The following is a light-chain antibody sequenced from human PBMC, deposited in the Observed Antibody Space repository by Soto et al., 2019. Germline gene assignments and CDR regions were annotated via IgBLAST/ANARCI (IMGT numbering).Light chain of an antibody. V-gene: IGLV4-60*02. CDR2: LEGSGSY. Sequence: QSVLTQSSSASASLGASVNLTCTLSSGHSSYIIAWHQQQPGKAPRYLMKLEGSGSYNKGSGVPDRFSGSSSGADRYLIISNLQFDDEADYYCETWDSNIHWVFGGGTKVTVL. CDR1: SGHSSYI. J-gene: IGLJ3*02. CDR3: ETWDSNIHWV.